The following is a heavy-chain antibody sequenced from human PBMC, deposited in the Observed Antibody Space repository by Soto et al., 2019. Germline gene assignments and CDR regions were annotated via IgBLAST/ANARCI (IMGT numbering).Heavy chain of an antibody. CDR1: GGSFSGYY. Sequence: SETLSLTCAVYGGSFSGYYWSWIRQPPGKGLEWIGEINHSGSTNYNPSLKSRVTISVDTSKNQFSLKLSSVTAADTAVYYCARQFFDWLTNYYYYGMDVWGQRTTVTVSS. CDR2: INHSGST. V-gene: IGHV4-34*01. D-gene: IGHD3-9*01. CDR3: ARQFFDWLTNYYYYGMDV. J-gene: IGHJ6*02.